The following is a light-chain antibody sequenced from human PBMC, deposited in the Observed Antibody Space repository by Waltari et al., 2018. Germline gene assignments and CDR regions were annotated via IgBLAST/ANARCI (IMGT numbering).Light chain of an antibody. J-gene: IGLJ2*01. CDR2: AVS. Sequence: QSALTQPASVSGSPGQSITLSCTGTSSDVGTYKRVSWYQQHPGKAPKLMIDAVSKRPSGVSDRFSGSKSGDMASLTISGLQPEDEAEYFCSSYAGSSKGVFGGGTKVTVL. V-gene: IGLV2-23*02. CDR1: SSDVGTYKR. CDR3: SSYAGSSKGV.